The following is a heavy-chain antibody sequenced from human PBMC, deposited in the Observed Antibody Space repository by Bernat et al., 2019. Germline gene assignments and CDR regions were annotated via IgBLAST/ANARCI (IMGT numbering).Heavy chain of an antibody. CDR2: MYPGNSDT. J-gene: IGHJ4*02. CDR3: TRALNGDFYFDY. V-gene: IGHV5-51*01. CDR1: GYTFIDYW. Sequence: EVQLVQSGAEVKTPGESLQISCKGSGYTFIDYWIGWVRLMPGRGLEWMGIMYPGNSDTKYSPSFQRLVTLSADNSITTAYLQWSSLKASDTAMYYCTRALNGDFYFDYWGQGTPVTVSS. D-gene: IGHD2-21*02.